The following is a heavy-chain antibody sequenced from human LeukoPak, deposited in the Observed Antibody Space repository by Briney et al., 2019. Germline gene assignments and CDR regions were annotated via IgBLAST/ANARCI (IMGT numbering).Heavy chain of an antibody. V-gene: IGHV3-23*01. Sequence: PGGSLRLSCAASGFTFSCYAMSWVRQAPGKGPEWVSAISGSGGSTYYADSVKGRFTISRDNSKNTLYLQMNSLRAEDTAVYYWAKGLLEWLSHDAFDIWGQGTMVTVSS. J-gene: IGHJ3*02. D-gene: IGHD3-3*01. CDR3: AKGLLEWLSHDAFDI. CDR1: GFTFSCYA. CDR2: ISGSGGST.